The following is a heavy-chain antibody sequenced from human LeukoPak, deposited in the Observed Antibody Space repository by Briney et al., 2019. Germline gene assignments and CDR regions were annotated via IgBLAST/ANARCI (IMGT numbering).Heavy chain of an antibody. CDR3: ARDVLYDYAWGSYRPQPRVKLENFDY. Sequence: ASVKVSCKASGYTFTSYGISWVRQAPGQGLEWMGWISAYNGNTNYAQKLQGRVTMTTDTSTSTAYMELRSLRSDDTAVYYCARDVLYDYAWGSYRPQPRVKLENFDYWGQGTLVTVSS. J-gene: IGHJ4*02. V-gene: IGHV1-18*01. CDR2: ISAYNGNT. D-gene: IGHD3-16*02. CDR1: GYTFTSYG.